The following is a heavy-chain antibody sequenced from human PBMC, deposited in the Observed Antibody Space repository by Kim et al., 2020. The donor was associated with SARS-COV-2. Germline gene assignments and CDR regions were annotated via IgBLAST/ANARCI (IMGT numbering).Heavy chain of an antibody. J-gene: IGHJ4*02. Sequence: GGSLRLSCAASGFTFSSYSMNWVRQAPGKGLEWVSSISSSSSYIYYADSVKGRFTISRDNAKNSLYLQMNSLRAEDTAVYYCARGLYVWGSAFDYWGQGTLVTVSS. D-gene: IGHD3-16*01. CDR3: ARGLYVWGSAFDY. CDR2: ISSSSSYI. CDR1: GFTFSSYS. V-gene: IGHV3-21*01.